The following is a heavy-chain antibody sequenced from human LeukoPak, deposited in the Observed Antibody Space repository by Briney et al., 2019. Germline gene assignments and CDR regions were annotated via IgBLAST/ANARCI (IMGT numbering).Heavy chain of an antibody. CDR2: TYYRSKWYY. V-gene: IGHV6-1*01. D-gene: IGHD1-26*01. CDR3: ARTRDLGPDY. J-gene: IGHJ4*02. CDR1: GDSVSSNSAA. Sequence: SQTLSLTCAIAGDSVSSNSAAWNWIRQSPSRGLEWLGRTYYRSKWYYHYAVSMKSRITVNPDTSKNQFSLQLNSVTPEDTAVYYCARTRDLGPDYWGQGTLVTVSS.